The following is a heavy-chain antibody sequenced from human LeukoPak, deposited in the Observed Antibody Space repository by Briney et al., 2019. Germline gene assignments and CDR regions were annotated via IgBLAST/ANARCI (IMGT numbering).Heavy chain of an antibody. J-gene: IGHJ4*02. V-gene: IGHV3-7*01. Sequence: GGSLRLSCAASGFTFSTYWMSWVRQAPGKGLEWVANIKQDGSEKYYVDSVKGRFTISRDSAKNSLYLQMTSLSAEDTAVYYCAREGSYSNYVDYWGQGTLVTVSS. CDR1: GFTFSTYW. D-gene: IGHD4-11*01. CDR3: AREGSYSNYVDY. CDR2: IKQDGSEK.